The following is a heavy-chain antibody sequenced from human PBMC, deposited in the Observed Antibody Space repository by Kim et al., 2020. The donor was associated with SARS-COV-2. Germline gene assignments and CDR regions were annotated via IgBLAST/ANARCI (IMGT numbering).Heavy chain of an antibody. V-gene: IGHV3-21*01. CDR1: GFTFSSYS. CDR3: ARDVGESDYYDSSGYY. Sequence: GGSLRLSCAASGFTFSSYSMNWVRQAPGKGLEWVSSISSSSSYIYYADSVKGRFTISRDNAKNSLYLQMNSLRAEDTAMYYCARDVGESDYYDSSGYYLGQGTLVTVSS. J-gene: IGHJ4*02. CDR2: ISSSSSYI. D-gene: IGHD3-22*01.